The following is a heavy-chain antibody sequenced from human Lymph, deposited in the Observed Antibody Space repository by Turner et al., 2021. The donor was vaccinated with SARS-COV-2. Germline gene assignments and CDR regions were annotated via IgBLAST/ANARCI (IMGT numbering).Heavy chain of an antibody. CDR1: GFTFSSYA. CDR2: ISYDGSNK. J-gene: IGHJ4*02. V-gene: IGHV3-30-3*01. CDR3: ARDVGAALDY. Sequence: QVQLVESGGGVVQPGRSLRLSCAASGFTFSSYAMHWVLQAPGKGLEWVALISYDGSNKYYADSVKGRFTISRDNSKNTLYLQMNSLRAEDTAVYYCARDVGAALDYWGQGTLVTVSS. D-gene: IGHD6-25*01.